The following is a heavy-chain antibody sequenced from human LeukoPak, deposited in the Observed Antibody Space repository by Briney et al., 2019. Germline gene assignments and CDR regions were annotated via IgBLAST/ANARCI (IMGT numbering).Heavy chain of an antibody. V-gene: IGHV4-39*01. Sequence: SETLSLTCTVSGGSISSSSYYWGWIRQPPGKGLEWIGSIYYSGSTYYNPSLKSRVTISVDTSKNQFSLKLSSVTAADTAIYYCARHSRAPWYFDLWGRGTLVTVSS. CDR2: IYYSGST. J-gene: IGHJ2*01. CDR1: GGSISSSSYY. CDR3: ARHSRAPWYFDL. D-gene: IGHD2/OR15-2a*01.